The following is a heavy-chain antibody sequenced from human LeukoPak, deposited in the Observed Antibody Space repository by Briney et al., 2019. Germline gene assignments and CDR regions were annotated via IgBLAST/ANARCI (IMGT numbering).Heavy chain of an antibody. Sequence: QPGGSLRLSCAASGLTFSSYAMSWVRQAPGKGLEWVSGIGGSGGSTYYADSVKGRFTISRDNSKTTLYLQMNSLRAEDTAVYYCARAGGVLRFLEWFRYRGDYFDYWGQGTLVTVSS. CDR3: ARAGGVLRFLEWFRYRGDYFDY. CDR1: GLTFSSYA. D-gene: IGHD3-3*01. CDR2: IGGSGGST. J-gene: IGHJ4*02. V-gene: IGHV3-23*01.